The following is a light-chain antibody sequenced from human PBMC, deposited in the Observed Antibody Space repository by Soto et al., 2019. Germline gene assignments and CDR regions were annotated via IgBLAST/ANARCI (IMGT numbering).Light chain of an antibody. V-gene: IGLV2-23*01. J-gene: IGLJ3*02. Sequence: QSALTQPASVSGSPGQSITISCTGTSSDVGSYNLVSWYQQHPGKAPKLMIYEGSKRPSGVSNRFSGSTSGNTASLTISGLQAEDEAEYYCCSYAGSRVFGGGTQLTVL. CDR1: SSDVGSYNL. CDR3: CSYAGSRV. CDR2: EGS.